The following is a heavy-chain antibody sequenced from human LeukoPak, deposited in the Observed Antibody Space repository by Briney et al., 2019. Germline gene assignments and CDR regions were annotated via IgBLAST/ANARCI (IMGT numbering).Heavy chain of an antibody. V-gene: IGHV4-34*01. CDR2: INHSGST. Sequence: SETLSLTCAVYGGSYSGYYWSWIRQPPGKGLEWIGEINHSGSTNYNPSLKSRVTISVDTSKSQFSLKLSSVTPADTAVYYCARAPGYSSSSVFYFGYWGQGTLVTVSS. D-gene: IGHD6-6*01. CDR1: GGSYSGYY. CDR3: ARAPGYSSSSVFYFGY. J-gene: IGHJ4*02.